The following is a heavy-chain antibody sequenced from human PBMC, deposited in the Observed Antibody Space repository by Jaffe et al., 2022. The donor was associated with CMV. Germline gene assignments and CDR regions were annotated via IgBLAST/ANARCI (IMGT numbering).Heavy chain of an antibody. CDR3: QGTGYCTSDSCPPDY. D-gene: IGHD2-2*01. J-gene: IGHJ4*02. Sequence: EAHLVESGGRLVQPGRSLRLSCAASGFTFDDYTMHWVRQLPGKGLEWVSGISWNGASIGYADSVKGRFTISRDNAKNSVFLQLNSLRPEDTALYYCQGTGYCTSDSCPPDYWGQGTLVTVSS. V-gene: IGHV3-9*01. CDR2: ISWNGASI. CDR1: GFTFDDYT.